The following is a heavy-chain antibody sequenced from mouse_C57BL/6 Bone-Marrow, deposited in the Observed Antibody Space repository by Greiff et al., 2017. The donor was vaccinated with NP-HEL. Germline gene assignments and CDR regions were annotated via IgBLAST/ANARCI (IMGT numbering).Heavy chain of an antibody. D-gene: IGHD2-4*01. J-gene: IGHJ3*01. CDR3: ASPYDYDVAWFAY. Sequence: VQLQQSGGDLVKPGGSLKLSCAASGFTFSSYGMSWVRQTPDKRLEWVATISSGGSYPYYPASVKGRFTISRDNAKNTLYLQMSSLKSEDTAMYYCASPYDYDVAWFAYWGQGTLVTVSA. CDR1: GFTFSSYG. CDR2: ISSGGSYP. V-gene: IGHV5-6*01.